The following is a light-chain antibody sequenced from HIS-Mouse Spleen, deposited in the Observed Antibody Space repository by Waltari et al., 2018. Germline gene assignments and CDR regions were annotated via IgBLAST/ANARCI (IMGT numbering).Light chain of an antibody. CDR1: SSNIGAGSD. Sequence: QSVLTQPPSVSGAPGQRVTISCTGSSSNIGAGSDVHRYQQLPGTAPKLLIYGNSNRPSGVPDRFSGSKSGTSASLAITGLQAEDEADYYCQSYDSSLSGYVVFGGGTKLTVL. V-gene: IGLV1-40*01. CDR2: GNS. J-gene: IGLJ2*01. CDR3: QSYDSSLSGYVV.